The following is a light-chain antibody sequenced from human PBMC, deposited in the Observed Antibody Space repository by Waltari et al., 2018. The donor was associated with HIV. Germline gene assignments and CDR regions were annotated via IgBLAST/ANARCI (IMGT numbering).Light chain of an antibody. Sequence: DIQMTQSPSSLSASVGDRVTITCRASQGISNYLAWYQQKPGQPPKLLIYWASAREFGVPDRFSGGGSGTDFTLTIRGLQAADMAVYYCQQYYSTPRTFGRGTKVEI. CDR3: QQYYSTPRT. CDR1: QGISNY. J-gene: IGKJ1*01. V-gene: IGKV1-27*01. CDR2: WAS.